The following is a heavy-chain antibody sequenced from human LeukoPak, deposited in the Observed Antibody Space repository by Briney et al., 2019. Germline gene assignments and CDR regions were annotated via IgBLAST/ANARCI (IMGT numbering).Heavy chain of an antibody. CDR3: ARELIYSYGHRGFDY. Sequence: GGSLRLSCAASGFTFSSYAMSWIRQAPGKGLEWVSYITSSSSTIHYADSVKGRFTISRDNAKNSLYLQMNSLRAEDTAVYYCARELIYSYGHRGFDYWGQGTLVTVSS. CDR2: ITSSSSTI. D-gene: IGHD5-18*01. V-gene: IGHV3-48*04. J-gene: IGHJ4*02. CDR1: GFTFSSYA.